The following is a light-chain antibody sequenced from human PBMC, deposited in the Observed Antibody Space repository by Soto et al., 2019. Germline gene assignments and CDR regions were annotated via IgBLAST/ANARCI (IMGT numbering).Light chain of an antibody. J-gene: IGKJ4*01. CDR3: QKYNSVPHT. CDR2: AAS. Sequence: DIQMTQSPSSLSASVGDRVTITCRASQDIDNYLVWYQQKPGKVPKLLIYAASTLQSGVPSRFSGSESGTDFTLNISSLQPEDVATSYCQKYNSVPHTVGGGTKVKIK. V-gene: IGKV1-27*01. CDR1: QDIDNY.